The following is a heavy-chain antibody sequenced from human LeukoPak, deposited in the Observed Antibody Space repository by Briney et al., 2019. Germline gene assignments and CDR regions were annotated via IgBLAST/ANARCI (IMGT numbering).Heavy chain of an antibody. D-gene: IGHD3-10*01. Sequence: SVKVSCKASGGTFSSYAISWVRQAPGQGLEWMGRIIPILGIANYAQKFQGRVTITADKSTSTAYMELSSLRSEDTAVYYCARGRYYGSDDAFDIWGQGTMVTVSS. CDR3: ARGRYYGSDDAFDI. V-gene: IGHV1-69*04. CDR2: IIPILGIA. J-gene: IGHJ3*02. CDR1: GGTFSSYA.